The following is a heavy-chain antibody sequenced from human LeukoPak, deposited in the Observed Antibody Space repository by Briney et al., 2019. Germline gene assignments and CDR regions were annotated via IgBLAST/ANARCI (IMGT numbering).Heavy chain of an antibody. CDR1: GFTFDNYA. CDR2: ISWDGGST. D-gene: IGHD5-18*01. CDR3: AKSPRMVSDAFDV. J-gene: IGHJ3*01. V-gene: IGHV3-43D*04. Sequence: PGGSLRLSCAASGFTFDNYAMHWVRQAPGKGLEWVSLISWDGGSTYYAESVKGRFTVSRDNRGNSLYHQMNNLRAEDTALYYCAKSPRMVSDAFDVWGQGTMVTVSS.